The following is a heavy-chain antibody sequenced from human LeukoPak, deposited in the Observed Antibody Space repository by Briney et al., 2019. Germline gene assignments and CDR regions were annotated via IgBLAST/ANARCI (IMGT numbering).Heavy chain of an antibody. CDR3: ARERRTYYYDSSGYYPLNWFDP. V-gene: IGHV3-53*01. J-gene: IGHJ5*02. D-gene: IGHD3-22*01. CDR2: IYSGGST. CDR1: GFTFSSYT. Sequence: GGSLRLSCAASGFTFSSYTMNWVRQAPGKGLEWVSVIYSGGSTYYADSVKGRFTISRDNSKNTLYLQMNSLRAEDTAAYYCARERRTYYYDSSGYYPLNWFDPWGQGTLVTVSS.